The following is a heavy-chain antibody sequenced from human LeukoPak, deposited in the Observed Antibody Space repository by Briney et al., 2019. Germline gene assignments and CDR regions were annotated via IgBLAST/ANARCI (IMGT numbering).Heavy chain of an antibody. V-gene: IGHV1-69*05. Sequence: ASVKVSCKASGGIFSSYAISWVRQAPGQGLEWMAGIVPMYGTANYAQKFQGRVTITTVESTNTAYMELSSLRTEDTAVYYCARDRDGYNYGFDFWGQGTLVAVSS. CDR3: ARDRDGYNYGFDF. D-gene: IGHD5-24*01. J-gene: IGHJ4*02. CDR1: GGIFSSYA. CDR2: IVPMYGTA.